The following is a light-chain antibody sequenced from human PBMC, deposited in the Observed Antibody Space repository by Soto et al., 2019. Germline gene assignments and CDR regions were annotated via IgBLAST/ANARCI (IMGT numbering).Light chain of an antibody. CDR2: ATS. CDR3: QHSDSIPRT. Sequence: DIQMTQSPSSLSASVGDIVTITSRASQNISNYVNWYQQKPGKAPKVLIYATSSWQSGVPTRFSGSGSRTEFTLTISSLQPEDFATYYCQHSDSIPRTFGQGTKVEIK. CDR1: QNISNY. J-gene: IGKJ1*01. V-gene: IGKV1-39*01.